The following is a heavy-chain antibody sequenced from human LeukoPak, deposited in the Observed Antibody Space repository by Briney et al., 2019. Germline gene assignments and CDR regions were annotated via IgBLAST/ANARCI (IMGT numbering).Heavy chain of an antibody. CDR1: GFTFSSYA. J-gene: IGHJ4*02. D-gene: IGHD3-22*01. V-gene: IGHV3-30-3*01. CDR2: ISYDGSNK. CDR3: ASHPYYDSSGYLAY. Sequence: GGSLRLSCAASGFTFSSYAMHWVRQAPGKGLERVAVISYDGSNKYYADSVKGRFTISRDNSKNTLYLQMNSLRAGDTAVYYCASHPYYDSSGYLAYWGQGTLVTVSS.